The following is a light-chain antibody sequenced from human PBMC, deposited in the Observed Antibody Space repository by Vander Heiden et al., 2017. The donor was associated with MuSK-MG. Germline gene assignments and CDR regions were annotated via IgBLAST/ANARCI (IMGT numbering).Light chain of an antibody. CDR1: QSVSSSY. V-gene: IGKV3-20*01. J-gene: IGKJ4*01. Sequence: EIVLTQSPGTLSSSPGERATLSCRASQSVSSSYLAWYQQKPGQAPRLLIYGASSRATGIPDRFSGSGSGTDFTLTISRLEPEDFAVYYCQQDVSSPLTFGGGTKVEIK. CDR3: QQDVSSPLT. CDR2: GAS.